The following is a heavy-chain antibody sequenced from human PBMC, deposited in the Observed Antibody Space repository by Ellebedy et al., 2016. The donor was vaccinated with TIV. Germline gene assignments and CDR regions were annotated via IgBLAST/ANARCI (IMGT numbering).Heavy chain of an antibody. Sequence: AASVKVSCKASGYTFTGYYMHWVRQAPGQGLEWMGWINPNSGGTNYAQKFQGRFTMTRDTSLSTAYMELSRLRSADTAVYYCAPQTVGIRYFDWYPFDPWGQGTLVTVSS. CDR2: INPNSGGT. V-gene: IGHV1-2*02. J-gene: IGHJ5*02. CDR3: APQTVGIRYFDWYPFDP. CDR1: GYTFTGYY. D-gene: IGHD3-9*01.